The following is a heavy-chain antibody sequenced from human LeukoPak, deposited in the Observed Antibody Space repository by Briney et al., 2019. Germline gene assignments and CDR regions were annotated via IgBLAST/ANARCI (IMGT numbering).Heavy chain of an antibody. D-gene: IGHD5-24*01. CDR1: GCHFTSYW. J-gene: IGHJ4*02. Sequence: GGALQISCKGSGCHFTSYWIGWVRQLPGKGLEWMGIIYPGDSDTRYSPSFQGQVTISADKSISTAYLQWSSLKASDTAMYYCARSRRDGRADYWGQGTLVTVSS. V-gene: IGHV5-51*01. CDR2: IYPGDSDT. CDR3: ARSRRDGRADY.